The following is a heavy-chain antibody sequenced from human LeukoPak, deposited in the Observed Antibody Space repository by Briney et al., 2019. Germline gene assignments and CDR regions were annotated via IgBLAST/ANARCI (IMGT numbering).Heavy chain of an antibody. CDR2: ISGSGGST. D-gene: IGHD6-6*01. J-gene: IGHJ6*04. CDR1: RFTFSSYA. V-gene: IGHV3-23*01. CDR3: AKKVDGSSGFYYYGMDV. Sequence: SGESLSLSCAASRFTFSSYAMSWVRQPPGKGLEWVSAISGSGGSTYYADSVKGRFTISRDNSKNTLYLRMNSLRAEDTAVYYCAKKVDGSSGFYYYGMDVWGKGTTVTVSS.